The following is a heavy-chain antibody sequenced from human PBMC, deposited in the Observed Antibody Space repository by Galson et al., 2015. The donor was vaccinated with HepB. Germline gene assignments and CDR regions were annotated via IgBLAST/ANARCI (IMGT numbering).Heavy chain of an antibody. CDR3: ARELPGIAAAGPFDY. CDR2: INPSGGST. J-gene: IGHJ4*02. V-gene: IGHV1-46*01. CDR1: GYTFTSYY. D-gene: IGHD6-13*01. Sequence: SVKVSCKASGYTFTSYYMHWVRQAPGQGLEWMGIINPSGGSTSYAQKFQGRVTMTRDTSTSTVYMELSSLRSEDTAVYYCARELPGIAAAGPFDYWGQGTLVTVSS.